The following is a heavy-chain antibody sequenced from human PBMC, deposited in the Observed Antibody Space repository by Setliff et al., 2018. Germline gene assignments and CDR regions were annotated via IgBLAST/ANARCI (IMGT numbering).Heavy chain of an antibody. V-gene: IGHV2-5*02. CDR1: GFSLSTSEVG. CDR2: IYWDDDK. CDR3: AHRRGDYYDSSGYYYDY. D-gene: IGHD3-22*01. Sequence: SGPTLVNPTQTLTLTCTFSGFSLSTSEVGVGWIRQPPGKALEWLALIYWDDDKRYSPSLKSRLTITKDTSKNQVVLTMTNMDPVDTATYYCAHRRGDYYDSSGYYYDYWGQGTLVTVSS. J-gene: IGHJ4*02.